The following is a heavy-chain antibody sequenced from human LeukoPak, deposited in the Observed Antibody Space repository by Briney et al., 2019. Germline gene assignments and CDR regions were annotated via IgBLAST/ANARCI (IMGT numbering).Heavy chain of an antibody. CDR3: ATGTHPLFVAAFDI. CDR2: FDPEDGET. D-gene: IGHD2-21*01. CDR1: GYTLTELS. V-gene: IGHV1-24*01. Sequence: ASVKVSCKVSGYTLTELSVHWVRQAPGKGLEWMGGFDPEDGETIYAQKFQGRVTMTEDTSTDTAYMELSGLRSEDTAVYYCATGTHPLFVAAFDIWGQGTMVTVSS. J-gene: IGHJ3*02.